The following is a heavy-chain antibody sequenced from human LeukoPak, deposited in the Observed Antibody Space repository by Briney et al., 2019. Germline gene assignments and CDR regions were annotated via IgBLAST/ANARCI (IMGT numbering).Heavy chain of an antibody. Sequence: SETLSLTCTVSGGSISSSSYYWGWIRQPPGKGLEWIGSIYYSGSTYYNPSLKSRVTISVDTSKNQFSLKLSSVTAADTAVYYCARDLKYSFGFGSWGQGTRVTVSS. CDR1: GGSISSSSYY. V-gene: IGHV4-39*02. CDR3: ARDLKYSFGFGS. D-gene: IGHD5-18*01. CDR2: IYYSGST. J-gene: IGHJ4*02.